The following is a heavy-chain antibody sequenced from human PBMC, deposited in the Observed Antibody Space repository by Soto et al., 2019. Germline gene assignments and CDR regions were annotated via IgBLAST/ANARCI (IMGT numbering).Heavy chain of an antibody. J-gene: IGHJ4*02. CDR1: GYTFTSYG. CDR2: ISAYNGNT. V-gene: IGHV1-18*01. D-gene: IGHD2-2*01. Sequence: ASVKVSCKASGYTFTSYGISWVRQAPGQGLEWMGWISAYNGNTNYAQKLQGRVTMTTDTSTSTAYMELRSLRSDDTAVYYCARNPCSSTSCFNFDYWGQGTLVTVSS. CDR3: ARNPCSSTSCFNFDY.